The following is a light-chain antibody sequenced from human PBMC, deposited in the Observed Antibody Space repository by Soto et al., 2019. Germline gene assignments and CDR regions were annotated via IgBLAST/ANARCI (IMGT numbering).Light chain of an antibody. V-gene: IGLV2-14*01. CDR3: SSYTSSSTLYV. Sequence: QSALTQPASVSGSPGQSMTISCTGTSSDVGGYNYVSWYQHHPGKAPKLLIYEVSSRPSGVSNRFSGSKSGNTASLTISGLQAEDEADYYCSSYTSSSTLYVFGTGTQLTVL. J-gene: IGLJ1*01. CDR1: SSDVGGYNY. CDR2: EVS.